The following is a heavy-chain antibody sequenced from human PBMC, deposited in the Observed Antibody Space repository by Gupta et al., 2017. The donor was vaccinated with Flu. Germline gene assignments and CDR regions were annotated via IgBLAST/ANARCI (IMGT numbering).Heavy chain of an antibody. CDR3: ASNRGDATISGVPKLIDIDY. D-gene: IGHD3-3*01. V-gene: IGHV3-7*01. J-gene: IGHJ4*01. CDR2: ISQVGSEK. Sequence: LEGVANISQVGSEKYYGNSVKGRFTISRNSARKSLYLQRNSLSVEDTAVYYCASNRGDATISGVPKLIDIDYWGRGTLVTVSS.